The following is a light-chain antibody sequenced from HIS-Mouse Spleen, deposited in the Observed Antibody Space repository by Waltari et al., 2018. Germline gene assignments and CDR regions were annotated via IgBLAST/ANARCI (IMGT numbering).Light chain of an antibody. Sequence: DIQLTQSPSCRSASVGDRVTITCRISQGISSYLAWYQQKPGKAPKLLIYAASTLKSGVPSRFSGSGSGTEFTLTISSLQPEDFATYYCQQLNSYPWTFGQGTKVEIK. J-gene: IGKJ1*01. CDR1: QGISSY. V-gene: IGKV1-9*01. CDR2: AAS. CDR3: QQLNSYPWT.